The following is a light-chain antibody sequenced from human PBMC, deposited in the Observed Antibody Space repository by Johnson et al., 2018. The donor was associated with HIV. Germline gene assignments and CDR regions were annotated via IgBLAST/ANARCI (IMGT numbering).Light chain of an antibody. V-gene: IGLV1-51*01. CDR3: GTWDTSLSAGV. Sequence: QSVLTQPPSVSAAPGQTVTISCSGRSSNIGNNYVSWYQQLPGTAPKLLIYDNNKRPSGIPDRFSGSKSGTSATLGITGLQTGDEADYYCGTWDTSLSAGVFGTGTKVSVL. J-gene: IGLJ1*01. CDR1: SSNIGNNY. CDR2: DNN.